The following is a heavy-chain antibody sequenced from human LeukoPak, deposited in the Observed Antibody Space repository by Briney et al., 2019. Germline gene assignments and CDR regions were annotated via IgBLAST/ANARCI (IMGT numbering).Heavy chain of an antibody. CDR2: IYYSGST. V-gene: IGHV4-39*07. D-gene: IGHD3-3*01. CDR3: ARGTSALTIFGVVATSTYFDY. J-gene: IGHJ4*02. Sequence: SETLSLTRTVSGGSISSSSYYWGWIRQPPGKGLEWIGSIYYSGSTYYNPSLKSRVTISVDTSKNQFSLKLSSVTAADTAVYYCARGTSALTIFGVVATSTYFDYWGQGTLVTVSS. CDR1: GGSISSSSYY.